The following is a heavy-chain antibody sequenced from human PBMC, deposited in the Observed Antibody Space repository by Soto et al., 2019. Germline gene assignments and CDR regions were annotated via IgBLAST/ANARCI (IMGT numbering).Heavy chain of an antibody. Sequence: QVQLVESGGGLVKPGGSLRLSCAASGFTFSNYYMSWIRQAPGKGLEWVSSISNTGTTMYYAYSVTGRFTMSRDNAKNSLFLVVNSLRAEDTAMYYCARDSVTLQMWTNWFDPWGQGTLVTVSS. J-gene: IGHJ5*02. CDR1: GFTFSNYY. V-gene: IGHV3-11*01. CDR3: ARDSVTLQMWTNWFDP. D-gene: IGHD1-1*01. CDR2: ISNTGTTM.